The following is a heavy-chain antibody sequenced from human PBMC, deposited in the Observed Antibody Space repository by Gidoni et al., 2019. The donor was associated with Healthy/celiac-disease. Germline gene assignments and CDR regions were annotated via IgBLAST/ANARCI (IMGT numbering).Heavy chain of an antibody. CDR3: ARGAGDDFDY. Sequence: QVQLQESGPGLVKPSETLSLTCTVSGGSISSYYWSWIRQPPGKGLEWIGYIYYSGSTNYNPSLKSRVTISVDTSKNQFSLKLSSVTAADTAVYYCARGAGDDFDYWGQGTLVTVSS. V-gene: IGHV4-59*01. CDR2: IYYSGST. D-gene: IGHD2-21*01. J-gene: IGHJ4*02. CDR1: GGSISSYY.